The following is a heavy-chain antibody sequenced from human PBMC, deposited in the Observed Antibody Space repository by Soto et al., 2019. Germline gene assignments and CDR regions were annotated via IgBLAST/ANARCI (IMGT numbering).Heavy chain of an antibody. D-gene: IGHD6-13*01. V-gene: IGHV1-69*01. J-gene: IGHJ3*02. Sequence: QVQLVQSGAEVKKPGSSVKVSCKASGGTFSSYAISWVRQAPGQGLEWMGGIIPIFGTANFAQKFQGRVTITADESTSTAYMELSSLSSEDTAVYYCATYSSSWYLDAFDIWGQGTMVTVSS. CDR2: IIPIFGTA. CDR3: ATYSSSWYLDAFDI. CDR1: GGTFSSYA.